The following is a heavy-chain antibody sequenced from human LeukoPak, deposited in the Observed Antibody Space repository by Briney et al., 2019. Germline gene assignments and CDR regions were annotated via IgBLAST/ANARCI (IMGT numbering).Heavy chain of an antibody. Sequence: GSGPTLVNPTQTLTLTCTFSGFSLSTSKMCVSWIRQPPGKALEWLALIDWDDDKYYSTSLKTRLTISKDTSKNQVVLTLTNMDPVDTATYYCALTTYFYDSSGRIDYWGQGTLVTVSS. CDR1: GFSLSTSKMC. V-gene: IGHV2-70*01. CDR2: IDWDDDK. D-gene: IGHD3-22*01. CDR3: ALTTYFYDSSGRIDY. J-gene: IGHJ4*02.